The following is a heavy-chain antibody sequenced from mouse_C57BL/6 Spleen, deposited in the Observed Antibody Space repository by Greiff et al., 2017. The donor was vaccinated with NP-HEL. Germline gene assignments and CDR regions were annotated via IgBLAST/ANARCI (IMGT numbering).Heavy chain of an antibody. Sequence: VSGFSLTSYGVHWVRQSPGKCLEWLGVIWRGGSTDYNAAFMSRLSITKDNSKSQVFFKMNSLQADDTAIYYCAKGDYGSRELDYWGQGTTLTVSS. D-gene: IGHD1-1*01. CDR3: AKGDYGSRELDY. CDR2: IWRGGST. V-gene: IGHV2-5*01. CDR1: GFSLTSYG. J-gene: IGHJ2*01.